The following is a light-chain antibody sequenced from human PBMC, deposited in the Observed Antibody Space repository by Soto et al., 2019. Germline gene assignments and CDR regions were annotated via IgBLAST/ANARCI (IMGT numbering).Light chain of an antibody. J-gene: IGLJ1*01. Sequence: QSALTQPASVSGSPGQSITISCTGTSSDVGAYNYVSWYQQHPGKAPKLIISDVSYRPSGVSNRFSGSKSGNTASLTISGLQVEDEAGYYCSSYAGSNWWVFGTGTKVTVL. CDR2: DVS. V-gene: IGLV2-14*03. CDR1: SSDVGAYNY. CDR3: SSYAGSNWWV.